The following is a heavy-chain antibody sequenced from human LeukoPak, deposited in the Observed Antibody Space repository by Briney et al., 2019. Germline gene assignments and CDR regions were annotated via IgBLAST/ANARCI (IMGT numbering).Heavy chain of an antibody. CDR2: IHHTGST. CDR1: GGSISSGNW. CDR3: ARIPTNAVPAAHNGFDI. J-gene: IGHJ3*02. D-gene: IGHD2-2*01. Sequence: SETLSLTCAVSGGSISSGNWWSWVRQTPGKGLEWFGEIHHTGSTTYNPSLESRVTISVDTSKNQFSLKLSSVTAADTAVYYCARIPTNAVPAAHNGFDIWGQGTMLTVSS. V-gene: IGHV4-4*02.